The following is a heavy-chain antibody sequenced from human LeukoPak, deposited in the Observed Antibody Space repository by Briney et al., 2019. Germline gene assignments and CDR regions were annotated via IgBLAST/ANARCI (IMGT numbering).Heavy chain of an antibody. CDR1: GLTFSNSG. CDR2: IRSKAYGGTT. J-gene: IGHJ4*02. V-gene: IGHV3-49*04. D-gene: IGHD3-22*01. CDR3: TRAGYYDSSGYHDY. Sequence: GGSLRLSCATSGLTFSNSGMSWVRQAPGKGLEWVGFIRSKAYGGTTEYAASVKGRFTISRDDSKSIAYLQMNSLKTEDTAVYYCTRAGYYDSSGYHDYWGQGTLVTVSS.